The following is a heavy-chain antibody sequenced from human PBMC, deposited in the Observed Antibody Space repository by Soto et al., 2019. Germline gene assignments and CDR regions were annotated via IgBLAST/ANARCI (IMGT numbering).Heavy chain of an antibody. J-gene: IGHJ4*02. V-gene: IGHV2-5*02. CDR1: GFSLSSSGVG. Sequence: QITLKESGPTLVKPTQTLTLTCTFSGFSLSSSGVGVGWIRQPPGKALEWLVLIYWDNDKRYSPSLESRLTITKDTSRNQVVLTMTNMDPGDTATYYCAHVGPKFALFDYWGQGALVTVSS. CDR3: AHVGPKFALFDY. CDR2: IYWDNDK. D-gene: IGHD1-26*01.